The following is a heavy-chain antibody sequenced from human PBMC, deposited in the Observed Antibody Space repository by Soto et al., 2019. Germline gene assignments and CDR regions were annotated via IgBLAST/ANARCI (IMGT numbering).Heavy chain of an antibody. V-gene: IGHV6-1*01. CDR1: RDSVSSNSAA. J-gene: IGHJ4*02. CDR3: AREAGTKYSFEY. Sequence: SQTLSLTCALSRDSVSSNSAAWYWIRQSPSRGLAWLVRKYYRSKWYNYSAVSVKSRITIIPDTSKNQFSLQRNSVIPEETALYYCAREAGTKYSFEYLDQVTLVTVSS. D-gene: IGHD1-1*01. CDR2: KYYRSKWYN.